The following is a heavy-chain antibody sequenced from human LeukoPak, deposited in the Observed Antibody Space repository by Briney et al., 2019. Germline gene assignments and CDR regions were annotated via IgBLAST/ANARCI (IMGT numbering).Heavy chain of an antibody. CDR2: IRYDGSNK. D-gene: IGHD3-22*01. J-gene: IGHJ4*02. V-gene: IGHV3-30*02. Sequence: GGSLRLSCAASGFTFSSYGMHWVRQAPGKGLEWVAFIRYDGSNKYYADSVKGRFTISRDNSKNTLYLQMNSLRAEDTAVYYCAKDNQWLNYFDYWGQGTLVTVSS. CDR1: GFTFSSYG. CDR3: AKDNQWLNYFDY.